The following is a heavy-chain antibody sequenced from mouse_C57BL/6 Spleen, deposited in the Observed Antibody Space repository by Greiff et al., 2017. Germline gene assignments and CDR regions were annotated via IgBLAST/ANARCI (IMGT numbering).Heavy chain of an antibody. CDR1: GYTFTGYW. Sequence: QVQLKQSGAELMKPGASVKLSCKATGYTFTGYWIEWVKQRPGHGLEWIGEILPGSGSTNYNEKFKGKAKFTADTSSNTAYMQLSSLTTEDSAIYYWARSPYDYGEGYFDVWGTVTTVTVSS. D-gene: IGHD2-4*01. CDR2: ILPGSGST. J-gene: IGHJ1*03. CDR3: ARSPYDYGEGYFDV. V-gene: IGHV1-9*01.